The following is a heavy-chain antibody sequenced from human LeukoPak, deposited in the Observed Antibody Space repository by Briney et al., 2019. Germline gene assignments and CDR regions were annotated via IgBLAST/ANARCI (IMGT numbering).Heavy chain of an antibody. V-gene: IGHV4-39*01. CDR3: ARSPSGSYFRFDY. CDR1: GGSISSDYYL. D-gene: IGHD1-26*01. Sequence: KPSETLSLTCTVSGGSISSDYYLWAWIRLPSGKGLEWIGSIYHSGTTYYNPSLKSRVTISVDTSKNQISLSLNSVTATDTAVYYCARSPSGSYFRFDYWGLGTLVTVSS. CDR2: IYHSGTT. J-gene: IGHJ4*02.